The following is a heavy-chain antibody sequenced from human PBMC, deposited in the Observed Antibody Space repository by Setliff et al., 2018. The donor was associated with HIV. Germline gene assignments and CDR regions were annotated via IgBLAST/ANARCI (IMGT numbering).Heavy chain of an antibody. CDR1: GFTFTSYA. CDR2: ISGSGGGT. J-gene: IGHJ5*01. D-gene: IGHD2-21*01. Sequence: GGSLRLSCAAPGFTFTSYAMNWVRQAPGKGLEWVSGISGSGGGTYYADSVKGRFTISRDNSQYALYLQMDSLRAEDTAVYHCAKLREGHVYSQYDSWGHGTLVTVSS. V-gene: IGHV3-23*01. CDR3: AKLREGHVYSQYDS.